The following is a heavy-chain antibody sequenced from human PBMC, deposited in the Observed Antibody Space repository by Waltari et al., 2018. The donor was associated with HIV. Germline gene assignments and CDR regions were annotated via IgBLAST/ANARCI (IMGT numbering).Heavy chain of an antibody. CDR2: INHSGST. D-gene: IGHD3-10*01. CDR1: GEPLTDYF. CDR3: ARGRLLLLSQGHGFEP. V-gene: IGHV4-34*02. Sequence: QVRLEQWGTGLLKPSETLSLTCAVYGEPLTDYFWNWIRQSPGKGLEWIAEINHSGSTNYHPSLNSRVTISVDRSKNQFSLKLNSVTAADTAVFYCARGRLLLLSQGHGFEPWGQGTLVTVSS. J-gene: IGHJ5*02.